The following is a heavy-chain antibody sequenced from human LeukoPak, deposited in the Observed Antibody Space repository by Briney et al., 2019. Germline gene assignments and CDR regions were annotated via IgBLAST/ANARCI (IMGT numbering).Heavy chain of an antibody. CDR2: ISHGGTT. D-gene: IGHD2-8*02. CDR3: ARSAGWWSLDY. Sequence: KPSETLSLTCAVSGDSISSRNWWNWVRQSPGKGLDWVGEISHGGTTKYNPSLKNRVTISKDNSRNEFSLKLNSVTAADTAVYFCARSAGWWSLDYWGQGALVTVSA. J-gene: IGHJ4*02. CDR1: GDSISSRNW. V-gene: IGHV4-4*02.